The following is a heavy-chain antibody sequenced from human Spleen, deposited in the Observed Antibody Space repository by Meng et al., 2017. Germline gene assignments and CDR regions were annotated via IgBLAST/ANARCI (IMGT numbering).Heavy chain of an antibody. CDR3: AEALGTLPYFNY. CDR1: GASISTGNYY. V-gene: IGHV4-61*02. D-gene: IGHD6-13*01. Sequence: SETLSLTCTVSGASISTGNYYWIWIRQPAGKGLEWIGRIHTTGSTNYNPSLKSRVTISVDTSKNQFSLKLSSVTAADTAVYYCAEALGTLPYFNYWGQGTLVTVSS. J-gene: IGHJ4*02. CDR2: IHTTGST.